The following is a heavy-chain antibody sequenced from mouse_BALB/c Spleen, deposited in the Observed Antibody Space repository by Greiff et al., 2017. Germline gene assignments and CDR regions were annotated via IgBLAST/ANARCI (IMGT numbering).Heavy chain of an antibody. D-gene: IGHD2-14*01. CDR2: INPSNGGT. Sequence: QVQLQQSGAELVKPGASVKLSCKASGYTFTSYYMYWVKQRPGQGLEWIGEINPSNGGTNFNEKFKSKATLTVDKSSSTAYMQLSSLTSEDSAVYYCTRLGYRYDWFAYWGQGTLVTVSA. CDR1: GYTFTSYY. J-gene: IGHJ3*01. V-gene: IGHV1S81*02. CDR3: TRLGYRYDWFAY.